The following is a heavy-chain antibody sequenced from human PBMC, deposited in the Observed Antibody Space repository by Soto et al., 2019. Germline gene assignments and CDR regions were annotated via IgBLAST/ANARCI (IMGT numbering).Heavy chain of an antibody. CDR1: GFTFGSYT. D-gene: IGHD2-21*02. CDR3: AKTGPVTARIRFDY. Sequence: VQLLESGGGFVQPGGSLTLSCAGSGFTFGSYTMAWVRQAPGKGLEWVAGISGIRADTYYVGSVKDRFSISRDNSRNTLYLQMNSLRGDDTGVYYCAKTGPVTARIRFDYWGQGARVVVSS. J-gene: IGHJ4*02. CDR2: ISGIRADT. V-gene: IGHV3-23*01.